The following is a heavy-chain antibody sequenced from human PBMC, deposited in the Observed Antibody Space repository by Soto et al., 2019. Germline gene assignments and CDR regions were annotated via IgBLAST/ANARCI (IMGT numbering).Heavy chain of an antibody. CDR3: ARGRAVAGKIIDY. V-gene: IGHV4-34*01. J-gene: IGHJ4*02. Sequence: QVQLQQWGAGLLKPSETLSLTCAVYGGSFSGYYWSWIRQPPGKGLEWIGEINHSGSTNYNPSLKSRVTISVDTSKNQFSLKLSSVTAADTAVYYCARGRAVAGKIIDYWGQGTLVTVSS. CDR2: INHSGST. CDR1: GGSFSGYY. D-gene: IGHD6-19*01.